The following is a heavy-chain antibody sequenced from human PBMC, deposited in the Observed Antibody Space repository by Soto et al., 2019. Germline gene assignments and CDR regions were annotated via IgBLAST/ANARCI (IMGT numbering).Heavy chain of an antibody. D-gene: IGHD3-3*01. J-gene: IGHJ4*02. V-gene: IGHV3-30*18. CDR1: GFTFSSYG. CDR3: AKLPAAIFGVVPYDY. CDR2: ISYDGSNK. Sequence: QVQLVESGGGVVQPGRSLRLSCAASGFTFSSYGMHWVSQAPGKGLEWVAVISYDGSNKYYADSVKGRFTISRDNSKNTLYLQMNSLRAEDTAVYYCAKLPAAIFGVVPYDYWGQGTLVTVSS.